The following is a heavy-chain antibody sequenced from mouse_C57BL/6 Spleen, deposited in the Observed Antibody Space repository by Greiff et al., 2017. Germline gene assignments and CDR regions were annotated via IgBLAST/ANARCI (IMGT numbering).Heavy chain of an antibody. CDR3: ARLSNYGMDY. J-gene: IGHJ4*01. V-gene: IGHV1-50*01. CDR1: GYTFTSYW. Sequence: QVQLQQPGAELVKPGASVKLSCKASGYTFTSYWMQWVKQRPGQGLEWIGEIDPSDSYTNYNQKFKGKATLTVDTSSSTAYMQLSSLTSEDSAVYYCARLSNYGMDYWGQGTSVTVSS. CDR2: IDPSDSYT. D-gene: IGHD2-5*01.